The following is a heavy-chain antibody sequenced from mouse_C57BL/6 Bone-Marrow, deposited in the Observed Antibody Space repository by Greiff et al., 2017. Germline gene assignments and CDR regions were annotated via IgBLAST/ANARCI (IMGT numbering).Heavy chain of an antibody. Sequence: QVQLQQPGAELVMPGASVKLSCKASGYTFTSYWMHWVKQRPGQGLEWIGEIDPSDSYTKYNQKFKGKSTLTVDKSSSTAYMQRSSLTSEGLAVEYCARGSLGYEGCAYWGQGTLVTVSA. CDR2: IDPSDSYT. J-gene: IGHJ3*01. CDR3: ARGSLGYEGCAY. D-gene: IGHD2-2*01. CDR1: GYTFTSYW. V-gene: IGHV1-69*01.